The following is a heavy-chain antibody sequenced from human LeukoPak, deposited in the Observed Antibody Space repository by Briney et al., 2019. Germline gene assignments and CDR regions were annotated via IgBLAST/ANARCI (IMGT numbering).Heavy chain of an antibody. CDR3: QKTAYEILTGYYNVDY. CDR1: GGSISSSSYY. J-gene: IGHJ4*02. Sequence: PSETLSLTCTVSGGSISSSSYYWGWIRQPPGTGLEWIGSIYYSGSTYYSPSLNSRVTISVDTSKNQFSLKLSSVTAADTVFFFKQKTAYEILTGYYNVDYRGQGTLVTVSS. D-gene: IGHD3-9*01. V-gene: IGHV4-39*01. CDR2: IYYSGST.